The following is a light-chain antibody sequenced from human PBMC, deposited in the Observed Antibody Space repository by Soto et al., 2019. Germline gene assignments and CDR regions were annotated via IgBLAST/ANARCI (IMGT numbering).Light chain of an antibody. V-gene: IGLV2-14*01. Sequence: QSALTQPASVSGSPGQSITISCTGTSSDVGKYSYVSWFQQYPGNAPKLMIYEVSNRPSGVSKRFSGSKSGNTASLTIAGLQGEDEADYYWSSFTTSSTWVFGGGTQLTVL. CDR1: SSDVGKYSY. CDR3: SSFTTSSTWV. J-gene: IGLJ3*02. CDR2: EVS.